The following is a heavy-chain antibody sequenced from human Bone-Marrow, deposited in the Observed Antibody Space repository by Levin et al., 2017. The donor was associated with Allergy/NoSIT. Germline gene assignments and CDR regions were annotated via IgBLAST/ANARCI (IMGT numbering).Heavy chain of an antibody. CDR2: IDPSDSYT. CDR1: GYSFTNSW. CDR3: ARHALTRLRGIIISDAFDI. J-gene: IGHJ3*02. V-gene: IGHV5-10-1*01. Sequence: KSGESLKISCKGSGYSFTNSWISWVRLMPGKGLEWMGRIDPSDSYTNYSPSFQGHITVSADKSVSTAYLQWSSLKASDTAMYFCARHALTRLRGIIISDAFDIWGQGTMVTVSS. D-gene: IGHD3-10*01.